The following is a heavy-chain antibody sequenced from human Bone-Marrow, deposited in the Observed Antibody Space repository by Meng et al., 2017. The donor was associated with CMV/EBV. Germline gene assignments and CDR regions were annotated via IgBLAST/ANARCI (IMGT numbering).Heavy chain of an antibody. D-gene: IGHD3-3*01. V-gene: IGHV3-11*04. CDR3: ARSHDFWSGLPLDY. Sequence: GGSLRLSCGASGFSFGDVYMTWIRRAPGRGLEWLSSISSSGGTIYSADSVKGRFTISRDNAHNSLYLQMTSLGAEDTAVYYCARSHDFWSGLPLDYWGQGTLVTVSS. J-gene: IGHJ4*02. CDR1: GFSFGDVY. CDR2: ISSSGGTI.